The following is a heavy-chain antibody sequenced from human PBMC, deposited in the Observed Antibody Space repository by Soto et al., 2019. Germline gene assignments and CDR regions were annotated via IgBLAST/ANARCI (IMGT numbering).Heavy chain of an antibody. CDR1: GFTVSSNY. J-gene: IGHJ4*02. CDR2: IYSGGST. Sequence: EVQLVESGGGLIQPGGSLRLSCAASGFTVSSNYMSWVRQAPGKGLEWVSVIYSGGSTYYADSVKGRFTISRDNSKNTLYLQMNSLRAEDTAVYYCARDAIFFNSSGDYWGQGTLVTVSS. D-gene: IGHD6-25*01. V-gene: IGHV3-53*01. CDR3: ARDAIFFNSSGDY.